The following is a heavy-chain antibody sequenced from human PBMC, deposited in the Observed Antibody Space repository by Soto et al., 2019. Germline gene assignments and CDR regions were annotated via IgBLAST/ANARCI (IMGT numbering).Heavy chain of an antibody. J-gene: IGHJ4*02. Sequence: GGSLRLSCAASGFTFSSYGMHWVRQAPGKGLEWVAVISYDGGNKYYADSVKGRFTISRDNSKNTLYLQMNSLRAEDTAVYYCAKDLRWSASLGYWGQGTLVTVSS. CDR1: GFTFSSYG. CDR2: ISYDGGNK. CDR3: AKDLRWSASLGY. V-gene: IGHV3-30*18. D-gene: IGHD4-17*01.